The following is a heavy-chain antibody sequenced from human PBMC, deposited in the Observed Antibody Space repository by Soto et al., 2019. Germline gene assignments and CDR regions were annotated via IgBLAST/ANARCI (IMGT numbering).Heavy chain of an antibody. J-gene: IGHJ5*02. CDR1: GGTFSSYA. Sequence: AVKVSCKASGGTFSSYAISWVRQAPGQGLEWMGGIIPIFGTANYAQKFQGRVTITADKSTSTAYMELSSLRSEDTAVYYCAREPYSSSWKNWFDPWGQGTLVTVSS. CDR2: IIPIFGTA. CDR3: AREPYSSSWKNWFDP. D-gene: IGHD6-13*01. V-gene: IGHV1-69*06.